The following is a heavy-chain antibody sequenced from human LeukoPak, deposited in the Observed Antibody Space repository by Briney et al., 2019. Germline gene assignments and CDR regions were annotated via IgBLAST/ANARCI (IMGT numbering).Heavy chain of an antibody. Sequence: QTGGSLRLSCAASGFTVSSNYMSWVRQAPGEGLEWVSTIGGGGESTYYADSVKGRFTISRDNSKNTVYLQMNSLRAEDTAVYYCAKVLSGSQDYWGQGTLVTVFS. J-gene: IGHJ4*02. V-gene: IGHV3-23*01. CDR3: AKVLSGSQDY. D-gene: IGHD1-26*01. CDR2: IGGGGEST. CDR1: GFTVSSNY.